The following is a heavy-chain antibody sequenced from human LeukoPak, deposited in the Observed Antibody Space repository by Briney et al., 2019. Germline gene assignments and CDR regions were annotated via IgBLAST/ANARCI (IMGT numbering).Heavy chain of an antibody. CDR3: ARDWNGSGTAFHH. V-gene: IGHV3-7*05. J-gene: IGHJ4*02. CDR1: GFSFSAYW. CDR2: IKVDGTEK. Sequence: GESLRLSCAASGFSFSAYWMSWVRQAPGQGLEWVANIKVDGTEKYYVDSVKGRFTISRDNAKNSLSLQMSGLRAEDTAVYYCARDWNGSGTAFHHWGQGTLVTVSS. D-gene: IGHD1-1*01.